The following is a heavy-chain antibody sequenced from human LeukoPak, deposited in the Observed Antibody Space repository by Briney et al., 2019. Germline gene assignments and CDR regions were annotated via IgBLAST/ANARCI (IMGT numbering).Heavy chain of an antibody. CDR2: ISGSGGST. CDR1: GFTFSSYA. V-gene: IGHV3-23*01. CDR3: AKDVDILPLYYFDY. J-gene: IGHJ4*02. Sequence: GGSLRLSCAASGFTFSSYAMSWVRQAPEKGLEWVSAISGSGGSTYYADSVKGRFTISRDNSKNTLSLQMNSLRAEDTAVYYCAKDVDILPLYYFDYWGQGTLVTVSS. D-gene: IGHD5-12*01.